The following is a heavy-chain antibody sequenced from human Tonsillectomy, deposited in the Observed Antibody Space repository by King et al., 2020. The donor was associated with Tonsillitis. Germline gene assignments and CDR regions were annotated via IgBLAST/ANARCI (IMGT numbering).Heavy chain of an antibody. CDR3: VKVHLQWLRFQPEDDAFDM. CDR1: GFTFSDYG. V-gene: IGHV3-64D*06. D-gene: IGHD5-12*01. CDR2: INDNGRST. Sequence: VQLVESGGGLVQPGGSLRLSCSASGFTFSDYGMHWVRQAPGKGLEYVSAINDNGRSTYYADSVRGRFTISRDNSKNSLYLQMSSLRAEDTAVYYCVKVHLQWLRFQPEDDAFDMWGQGTMVTVSS. J-gene: IGHJ3*02.